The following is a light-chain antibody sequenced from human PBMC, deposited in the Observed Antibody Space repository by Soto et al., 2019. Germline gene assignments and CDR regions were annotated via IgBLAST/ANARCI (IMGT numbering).Light chain of an antibody. V-gene: IGKV3-11*01. J-gene: IGKJ1*01. CDR2: DAS. Sequence: LLTQSPATLSVSPGQRVTLSCRASQSISSYLAWYQQRPGQPSRLLIYDASNRATGIPARFSGSGSGTDFTLTISSLEPEDFAVYYCHQRQSWPRTFGQGTTVDIK. CDR1: QSISSY. CDR3: HQRQSWPRT.